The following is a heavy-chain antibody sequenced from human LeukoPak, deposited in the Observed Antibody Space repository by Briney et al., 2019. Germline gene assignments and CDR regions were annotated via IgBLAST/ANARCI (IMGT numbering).Heavy chain of an antibody. J-gene: IGHJ4*02. CDR1: GYSFTSYW. CDR2: IYPGDSDT. Sequence: GASLKISCQGSGYSFTSYWIGWVRPMPGKGLEWMGIIYPGDSDTRYSPSFQGQVTISADKSISTAYLQWSSLKASDTAMYYCARIYYDSSGYYLYYFDYWGQGTLVTVSS. D-gene: IGHD3-22*01. CDR3: ARIYYDSSGYYLYYFDY. V-gene: IGHV5-51*01.